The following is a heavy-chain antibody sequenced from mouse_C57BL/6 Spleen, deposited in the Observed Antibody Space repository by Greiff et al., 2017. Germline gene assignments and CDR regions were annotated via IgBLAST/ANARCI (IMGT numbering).Heavy chain of an antibody. CDR1: GYTFTSYW. D-gene: IGHD3-2*02. CDR3: ARGASSGYDY. Sequence: VQLQQPGAELVRPGSSVKLSCKASGYTFTSYWMHWVKQRPIQGLEWIGNIDPSDSETHYTQKFKDKATWTVDKSSSTAYMQLSSLTSEDSAVYYCARGASSGYDYWGQGTTLTVSS. CDR2: IDPSDSET. V-gene: IGHV1-52*01. J-gene: IGHJ2*01.